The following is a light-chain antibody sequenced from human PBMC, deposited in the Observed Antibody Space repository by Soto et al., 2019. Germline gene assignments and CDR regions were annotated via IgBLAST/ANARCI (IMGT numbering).Light chain of an antibody. CDR1: QYINTR. J-gene: IGKJ1*01. CDR3: HQRQSWPRT. V-gene: IGKV3-11*01. Sequence: EIVLTQSPATLSSFPGDRVTLSCRASQYINTRLAWYQHRPGQATRLLIYQTSIRAAGIPARFSASGSGTDFTLTISDVQPEEFALYYCHQRQSWPRTFGQGTKVDI. CDR2: QTS.